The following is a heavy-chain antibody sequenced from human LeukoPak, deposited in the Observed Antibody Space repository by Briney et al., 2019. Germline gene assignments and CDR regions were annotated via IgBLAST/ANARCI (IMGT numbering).Heavy chain of an antibody. CDR3: ARDPGFVVVSNYYYYYMDV. V-gene: IGHV3-33*01. D-gene: IGHD2-2*01. J-gene: IGHJ6*03. Sequence: GTSLRLSCAASGFIFRSYAMHWVRQAPGKGLECVEAIWYDGSNIYYADSVKGRFSISRDTSKNTLYLQINSLTAGDTAVYYCARDPGFVVVSNYYYYYMDVWGKGTTVTVSS. CDR2: IWYDGSNI. CDR1: GFIFRSYA.